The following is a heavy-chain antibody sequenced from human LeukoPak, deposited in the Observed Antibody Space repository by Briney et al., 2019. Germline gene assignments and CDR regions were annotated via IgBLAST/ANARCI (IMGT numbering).Heavy chain of an antibody. V-gene: IGHV4-59*12. CDR3: ARGTPTPYYYYYMDV. Sequence: SETLSLTCTVSGGSISNYYWSWIRQPPGKGLEWIGYIYYSGNTKYNPSLKSRVTISVDTSKNQFSLKLSSVTAADTAVYYCARGTPTPYYYYYMDVWGKGTTVTVSS. D-gene: IGHD1/OR15-1a*01. CDR1: GGSISNYY. CDR2: IYYSGNT. J-gene: IGHJ6*03.